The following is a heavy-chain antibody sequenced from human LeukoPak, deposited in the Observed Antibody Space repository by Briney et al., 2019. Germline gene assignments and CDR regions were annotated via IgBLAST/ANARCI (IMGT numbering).Heavy chain of an antibody. CDR3: ARARGGGLVIIEY. J-gene: IGHJ4*02. Sequence: ASVKVSCKASGYTFTGYYMHWARQAPGQGLEWMGWISAYNGNTNYAQKLQGRVTMTTDTSTSTAYMELRSLRSDDTAVYYCARARGGGLVIIEYWGQGTLVTVSS. D-gene: IGHD3/OR15-3a*01. CDR2: ISAYNGNT. CDR1: GYTFTGYY. V-gene: IGHV1-18*04.